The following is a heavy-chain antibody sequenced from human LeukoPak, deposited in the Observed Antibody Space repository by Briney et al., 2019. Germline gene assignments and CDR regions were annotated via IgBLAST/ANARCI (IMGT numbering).Heavy chain of an antibody. CDR1: DYSISSGYY. V-gene: IGHV4-38-2*01. D-gene: IGHD3-3*01. J-gene: IGHJ5*02. CDR3: ARADYDFWSGYYTPPYNWFDP. Sequence: SETLSLTCAVSDYSISSGYYWSWIRQPPGKGLEWIASIYHSGSSYYNPSLKSRVTISVDTSKNQFSLKLSSVTAADTAVYYCARADYDFWSGYYTPPYNWFDPWGQGTLVTVSS. CDR2: IYHSGSS.